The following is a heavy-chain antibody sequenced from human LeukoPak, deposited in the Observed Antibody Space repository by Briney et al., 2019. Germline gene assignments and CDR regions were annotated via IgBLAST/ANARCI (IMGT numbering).Heavy chain of an antibody. Sequence: PGGSLRLSCAASGFTFNNYAMSWVRQAPGQGLEWVSSISDSGAGTYFADSVKGRFIISRDNSKNTLYLQMSSLRAEDTAIYYCAKDLHYWSGIDYWGQGTLVTVSS. CDR3: AKDLHYWSGIDY. J-gene: IGHJ4*02. CDR2: ISDSGAGT. CDR1: GFTFNNYA. D-gene: IGHD3-3*02. V-gene: IGHV3-23*01.